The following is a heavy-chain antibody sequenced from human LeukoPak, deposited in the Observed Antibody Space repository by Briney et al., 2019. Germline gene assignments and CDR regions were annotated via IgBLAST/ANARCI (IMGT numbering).Heavy chain of an antibody. V-gene: IGHV4-34*01. CDR2: INHSGST. CDR3: ARGQWLDNY. CDR1: GGSFSGYY. J-gene: IGHJ4*02. Sequence: SETLSLTCAVYGGSFSGYYWSWIRQPPGKGLEWIGEINHSGSTNYNPSLKSRVTISVDTSKNQFSLKLSSVTAADTAVYYCARGQWLDNYWGQGTLVTVSS. D-gene: IGHD6-19*01.